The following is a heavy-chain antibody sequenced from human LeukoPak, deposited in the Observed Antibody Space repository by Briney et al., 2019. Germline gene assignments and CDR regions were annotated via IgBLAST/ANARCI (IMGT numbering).Heavy chain of an antibody. CDR1: GDSISGYY. Sequence: TSETLSLTCTVSGDSISGYYWSWIRQPPGKGLEWIGYISYSGNTNYNPSLKSRVTMSVDTSKNHFSLKLSSATAADSANYYCARRRKAAYALYFDYWGQGALVTVSS. CDR3: ARRRKAAYALYFDY. J-gene: IGHJ4*02. CDR2: ISYSGNT. V-gene: IGHV4-59*08. D-gene: IGHD2-21*01.